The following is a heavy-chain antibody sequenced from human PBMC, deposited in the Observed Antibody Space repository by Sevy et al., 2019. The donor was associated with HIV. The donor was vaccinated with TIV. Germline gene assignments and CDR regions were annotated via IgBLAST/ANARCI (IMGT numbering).Heavy chain of an antibody. CDR1: GFPFSNFV. CDR3: AKRRVQSGLWGGGANYGMDV. CDR2: LIGGGSRT. V-gene: IGHV3-23*01. J-gene: IGHJ6*02. D-gene: IGHD3-16*01. Sequence: GESLKISCAASGFPFSNFVMSWVRQAPGKGLEWVSTLIGGGSRTYYADSVTGRFIISRNNSRNTLYLKMNSQRAENTDNYYGAKRRVQSGLWGGGANYGMDVWGRGTTVTVSS.